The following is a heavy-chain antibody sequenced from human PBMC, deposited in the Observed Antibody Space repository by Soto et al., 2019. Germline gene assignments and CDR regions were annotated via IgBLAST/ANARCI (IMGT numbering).Heavy chain of an antibody. CDR3: ARRGQRAGSDQYQYYIMDA. D-gene: IGHD6-25*01. Sequence: GESLKISCTASGYSFPNYWIGWVRQMPGKGLEWMGIIYPGDSDTKYSPSFQGQVTITADKSISTVYLQWRSLKAADTAMYYCARRGQRAGSDQYQYYIMDAWGQGTTVTVSS. CDR1: GYSFPNYW. CDR2: IYPGDSDT. V-gene: IGHV5-51*01. J-gene: IGHJ6*02.